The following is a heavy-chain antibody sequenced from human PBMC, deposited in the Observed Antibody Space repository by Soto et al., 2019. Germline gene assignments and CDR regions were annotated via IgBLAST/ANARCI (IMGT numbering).Heavy chain of an antibody. J-gene: IGHJ5*02. Sequence: ASVKDSCKASGYSFTNYGITWVRQAPGQGLEWMGWISYNGNTNYAQNLQGRVTMTTDTSTNTAYMELRGLSSGDTAVYYCARVEDYFDSSGYNHWGQGTLVTVSS. D-gene: IGHD3-22*01. CDR3: ARVEDYFDSSGYNH. CDR1: GYSFTNYG. CDR2: ISYNGNT. V-gene: IGHV1-18*04.